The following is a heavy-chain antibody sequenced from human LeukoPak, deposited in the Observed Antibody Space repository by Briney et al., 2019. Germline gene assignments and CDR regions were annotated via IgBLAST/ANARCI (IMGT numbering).Heavy chain of an antibody. J-gene: IGHJ4*02. Sequence: GGSLRLSCAASGFTFSSYTMNWVRQAPGKGLEWVSSIDNDGSYIYYADSVKGRFTLSRDNAENSVHLQMISLRAEDTAVYYCETKYSAGWLFDYWGQGTLVTVSS. CDR3: ETKYSAGWLFDY. CDR1: GFTFSSYT. CDR2: IDNDGSYI. D-gene: IGHD5-12*01. V-gene: IGHV3-21*01.